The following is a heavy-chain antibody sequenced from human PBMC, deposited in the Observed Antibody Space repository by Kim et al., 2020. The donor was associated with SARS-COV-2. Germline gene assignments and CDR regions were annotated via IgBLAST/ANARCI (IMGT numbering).Heavy chain of an antibody. CDR2: INHSGST. V-gene: IGHV4-34*01. CDR3: ARGGLYHMLSRTNHAFDI. CDR1: GGPFITYY. Sequence: SETLSLTCAVYGGPFITYYWSWIRQPPGKGLEWIGEINHSGSTNYNPSLKSRVTISVDTSKSQFSLKLNSVTAAETAVYYCARGGLYHMLSRTNHAFDI. D-gene: IGHD3-16*02. J-gene: IGHJ3*02.